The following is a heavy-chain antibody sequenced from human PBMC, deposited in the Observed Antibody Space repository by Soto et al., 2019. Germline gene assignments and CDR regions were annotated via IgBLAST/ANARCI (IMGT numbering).Heavy chain of an antibody. Sequence: QVQLQESGPGLVKPSQTLSLTCIVSGDSISRGGYFWTWIRQHPGKGLEWIGYIYDSGSAFYNPSIKSRVTMSVDTSKNQFSLNLRSVTAADTAVFYCARGILRPNHYMDVWGKGTAVAVSS. D-gene: IGHD1-26*01. CDR1: GDSISRGGYF. CDR3: ARGILRPNHYMDV. V-gene: IGHV4-31*03. J-gene: IGHJ6*03. CDR2: IYDSGSA.